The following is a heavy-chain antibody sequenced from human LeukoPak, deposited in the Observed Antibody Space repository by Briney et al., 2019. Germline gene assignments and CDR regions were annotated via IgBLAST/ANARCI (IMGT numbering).Heavy chain of an antibody. CDR3: ARGRDGYTY. D-gene: IGHD5-24*01. V-gene: IGHV4-59*01. CDR2: IFYRGNT. J-gene: IGHJ4*02. CDR1: GGSISNYY. Sequence: PSETLSLTCTVSGGSISNYYWTWIRQPPGKGLEWIGYIFYRGNTNYNPSLKSRVTISVDMSKNQFSLKLRSVTAADTALYYCARGRDGYTYWGQGTLVTVSS.